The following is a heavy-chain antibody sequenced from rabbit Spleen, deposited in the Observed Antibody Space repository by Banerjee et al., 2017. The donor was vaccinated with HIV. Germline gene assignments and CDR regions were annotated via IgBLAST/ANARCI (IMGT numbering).Heavy chain of an antibody. D-gene: IGHD2-1*01. CDR2: IVTGSAST. Sequence: QEQLEESGGDLVKPEGSLTLTCTASGFSFSSSYWISWVRQAPGKGLEWIGCIVTGSASTSYASWAKGRFTISKTSSTTVTLQMTSLTAADTATYFCARGSATMTLVITGYYLSLWGQGTLVTVS. J-gene: IGHJ3*01. CDR1: GFSFSSSYW. CDR3: ARGSATMTLVITGYYLSL. V-gene: IGHV1S45*01.